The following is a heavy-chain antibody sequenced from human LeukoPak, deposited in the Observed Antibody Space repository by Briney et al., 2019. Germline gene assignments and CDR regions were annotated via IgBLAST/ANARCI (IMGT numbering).Heavy chain of an antibody. D-gene: IGHD4-23*01. V-gene: IGHV4-59*01. CDR1: GGSISSYY. CDR3: ARETTVVAAGAFDI. J-gene: IGHJ3*02. CDR2: IYYSGST. Sequence: PSETLSLTCTVSGGSISSYYWSWIRQPPGKGLEWIGYIYYSGSTNYNPSLKSRVTISVDTSQNQFSLKLSSVTAADTAVYYCARETTVVAAGAFDIWGQGTMVTVSS.